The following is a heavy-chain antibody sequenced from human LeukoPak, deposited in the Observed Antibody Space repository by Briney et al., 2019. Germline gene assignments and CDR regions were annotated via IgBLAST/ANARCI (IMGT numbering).Heavy chain of an antibody. CDR1: GGSISSYY. CDR2: IYYSGST. V-gene: IGHV4-59*01. CDR3: ARDRYDSYPMDV. J-gene: IGHJ6*01. Sequence: SETLSLTCTVSGGSISSYYWSWIRQPPGKGLEWIGHIYYSGSTNYNPSLKSRVTISIDTSKNQFSLRLSSVTAADTAVYYCARDRYDSYPMDVWGQGTTVTVSS. D-gene: IGHD3-3*01.